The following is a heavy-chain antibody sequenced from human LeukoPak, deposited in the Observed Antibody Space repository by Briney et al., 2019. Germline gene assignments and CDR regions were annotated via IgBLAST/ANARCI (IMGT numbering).Heavy chain of an antibody. D-gene: IGHD1-26*01. CDR2: IGTAGDT. J-gene: IGHJ4*02. V-gene: IGHV3-13*01. CDR1: GFTFSSYD. CDR3: ARGNSSGSFDY. Sequence: GGSLRLSCAASGFTFSSYDMHWVRQATGKGLEWVSAIGTAGDTYYPGSVKGRFTISRENAKNSLYLQMNGLRAGDTAVYYCARGNSSGSFDYWGQGTLVTVSS.